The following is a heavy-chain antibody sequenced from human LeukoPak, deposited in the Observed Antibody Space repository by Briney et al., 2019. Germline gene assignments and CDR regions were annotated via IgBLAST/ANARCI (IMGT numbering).Heavy chain of an antibody. D-gene: IGHD3-22*01. V-gene: IGHV4-59*02. CDR2: IYYSGST. CDR1: GGSVSSYY. CDR3: AREVTYYYDSSGHQYGGNWFDP. J-gene: IGHJ5*02. Sequence: SETLSLTCSVSGGSVSSYYWSWIRQPPGKGLEWIGYIYYSGSTNYNPSLKSRVTISVDTSKNQFSLKLSSVTAADTAVYYCAREVTYYYDSSGHQYGGNWFDPWGQGTLVTVSS.